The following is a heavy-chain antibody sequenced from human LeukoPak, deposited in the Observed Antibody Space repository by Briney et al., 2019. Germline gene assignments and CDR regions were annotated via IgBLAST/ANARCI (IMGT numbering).Heavy chain of an antibody. Sequence: GGSLRLSCAASGFTFRSYGMHWVRQAPGKGLEWVAVISYDGSKEHYGDSVKGRFSISRDNSKNTLYLQMNSLRAEDTAVYYCAKEYDSLYYLDYWGQGTLVTVSS. V-gene: IGHV3-30*18. CDR2: ISYDGSKE. CDR3: AKEYDSLYYLDY. CDR1: GFTFRSYG. D-gene: IGHD3-16*01. J-gene: IGHJ4*02.